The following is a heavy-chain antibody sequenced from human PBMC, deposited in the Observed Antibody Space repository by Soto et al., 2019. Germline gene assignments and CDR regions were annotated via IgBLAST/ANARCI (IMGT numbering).Heavy chain of an antibody. D-gene: IGHD3-10*01. CDR3: ASVYSAGSGDFYIWFAP. CDR2: ISAYNGNT. J-gene: IGHJ5*02. CDR1: GYTFTSYG. Sequence: ASVKVSCTASGYTFTSYGISWVRQAPGQGLEWMGWISAYNGNTNYAQKLQGRVTMTTDTSTSTAYMELRSLRSDDTAVFFFASVYSAGSGDFYIWFAPWRQATLVPVSS. V-gene: IGHV1-18*01.